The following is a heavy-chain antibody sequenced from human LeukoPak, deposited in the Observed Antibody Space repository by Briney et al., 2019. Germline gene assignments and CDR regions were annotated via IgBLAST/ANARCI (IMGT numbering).Heavy chain of an antibody. Sequence: SETLSLTCTVSGYSISSGYYWGWIRQPPGKGLEWIGSIYHSGSTYYNPSLKSRVTISVDTSKNQFSLKLSSVTAADAAVYYCAREDYDYVWGSYRYPYYFDYWGQGTLVTVSS. V-gene: IGHV4-38-2*02. J-gene: IGHJ4*02. D-gene: IGHD3-16*02. CDR2: IYHSGST. CDR3: AREDYDYVWGSYRYPYYFDY. CDR1: GYSISSGYY.